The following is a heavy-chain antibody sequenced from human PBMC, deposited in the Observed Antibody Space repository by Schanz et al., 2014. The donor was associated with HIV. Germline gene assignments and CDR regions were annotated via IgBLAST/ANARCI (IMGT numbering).Heavy chain of an antibody. CDR2: IWYDGSNK. CDR3: AKDRNHYDSRYRGKGNYYYYYGMDV. D-gene: IGHD3-22*01. CDR1: GFTFSNYG. Sequence: VQLVESGGGVVQPGRSLRLSCTASGFTFSNYGMHWVRQAPGKGLEWVAAIWYDGSNKFYADSVKGRFTISRDNSKNTLYLQMKSLRPEDTAVYYCAKDRNHYDSRYRGKGNYYYYYGMDVWGQGTTVTVSS. V-gene: IGHV3-33*06. J-gene: IGHJ6*02.